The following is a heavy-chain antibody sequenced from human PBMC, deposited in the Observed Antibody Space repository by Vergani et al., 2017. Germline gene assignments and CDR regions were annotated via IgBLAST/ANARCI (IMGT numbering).Heavy chain of an antibody. V-gene: IGHV3-23*01. CDR3: ARQHISNYYDSRGYYSMVYYFGMDV. Sequence: EVQLLESGGGLVQPGGSLRLSCAASGFTFSSYAMSWVRQAPGKGLEWVSAISGSGGSTYYADSVKGRFTISRDNSKNTLYLQMNSLRAEDTAVYYCARQHISNYYDSRGYYSMVYYFGMDVWGQGTTVTVSS. D-gene: IGHD3-22*01. CDR2: ISGSGGST. J-gene: IGHJ6*01. CDR1: GFTFSSYA.